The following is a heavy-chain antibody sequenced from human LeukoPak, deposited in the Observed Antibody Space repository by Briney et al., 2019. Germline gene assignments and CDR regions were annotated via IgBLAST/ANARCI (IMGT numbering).Heavy chain of an antibody. CDR2: ISSSGSTI. Sequence: GGSLRLSCAASGFTFSDYYMSWIRQSPGKGLEWVSYISSSGSTIYYADSVKGRFTISRDNAKNSLYLQMNSLRAEDTAVYYCASRNRIAAAGIDYWGQGTLVTVSS. CDR1: GFTFSDYY. V-gene: IGHV3-11*01. D-gene: IGHD6-13*01. CDR3: ASRNRIAAAGIDY. J-gene: IGHJ4*02.